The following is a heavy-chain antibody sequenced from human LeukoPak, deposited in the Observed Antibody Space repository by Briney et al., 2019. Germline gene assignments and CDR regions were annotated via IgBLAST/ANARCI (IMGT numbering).Heavy chain of an antibody. CDR2: IIPIFGTA. CDR1: GGTFSSYA. J-gene: IGHJ4*02. CDR3: ATSPNYYDSGGYALSDY. D-gene: IGHD3-22*01. Sequence: GASVTVSCTASGGTFSSYAISWVRQAPGQGLEWMGGIIPIFGTANYAQKFQGRVTITADESTSTAYMELSSLRSEDTAVYYCATSPNYYDSGGYALSDYWGQGTLVTVSS. V-gene: IGHV1-69*13.